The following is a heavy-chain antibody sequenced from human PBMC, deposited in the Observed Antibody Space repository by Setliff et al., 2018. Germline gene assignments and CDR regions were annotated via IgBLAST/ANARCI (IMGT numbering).Heavy chain of an antibody. CDR3: ARGDSSGYDYILFDF. CDR1: GGSISSSGYY. J-gene: IGHJ4*02. D-gene: IGHD3-22*01. CDR2: IYYRGST. V-gene: IGHV4-39*07. Sequence: SETLSLTCTVSGGSISSSGYYWGWIRQPPGKGLEWIGSIYYRGSTYYNPSLKSRVPMSVDASKDQFSLKLSSVTAADTAAYYCARGDSSGYDYILFDFGGQGTLVTVSS.